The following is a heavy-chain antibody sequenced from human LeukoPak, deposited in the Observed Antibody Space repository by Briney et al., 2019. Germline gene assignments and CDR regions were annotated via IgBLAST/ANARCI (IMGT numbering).Heavy chain of an antibody. CDR1: GFTFSSYA. CDR2: IKQDGSAQ. CDR3: ARSAR. V-gene: IGHV3-7*01. Sequence: GGSLRLSCAASGFTFSSYAMSWVRQAPGKGLEWVANIKQDGSAQYYADSVKGRFTISRDNAKSSLYLQMNSLRAEDTAVYYCARSARWGQGTLVTVSS. J-gene: IGHJ4*02.